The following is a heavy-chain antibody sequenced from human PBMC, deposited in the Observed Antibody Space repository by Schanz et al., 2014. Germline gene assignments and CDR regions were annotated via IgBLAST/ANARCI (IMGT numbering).Heavy chain of an antibody. CDR3: ARKTKLGVYGGKGHDSLDI. J-gene: IGHJ3*02. CDR2: INSVGSNT. CDR1: GFTFSSHW. Sequence: EVQLVQSGGGLVQPGGSLRLSCAASGFTFSSHWMHWVRQDPGKGLVWVARINSVGSNTDYADSVTGRFTISRDNAKNTPKLPMNTLRDEDTAVYCCARKTKLGVYGGKGHDSLDIWGQGTMVTVSS. V-gene: IGHV3-74*01. D-gene: IGHD4-17*01.